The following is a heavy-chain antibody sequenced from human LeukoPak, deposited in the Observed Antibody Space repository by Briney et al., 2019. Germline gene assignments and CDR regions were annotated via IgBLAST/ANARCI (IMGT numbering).Heavy chain of an antibody. CDR3: ERLMGSGWFEP. Sequence: GGSLRLSCAASGFTFSSYSMNWVRQAPGKGLEWVSSISSSSSYIYYADSVKGRFTISRDNAKNSLYLQMNSLSGDDMVVYCCERLMGSGWFEPWGQGTLVTVFS. V-gene: IGHV3-21*04. CDR1: GFTFSSYS. D-gene: IGHD1-26*01. CDR2: ISSSSSYI. J-gene: IGHJ5*02.